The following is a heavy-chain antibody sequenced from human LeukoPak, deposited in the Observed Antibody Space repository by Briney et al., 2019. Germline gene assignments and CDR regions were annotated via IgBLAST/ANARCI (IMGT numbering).Heavy chain of an antibody. CDR1: GGSISNYY. V-gene: IGHV4-59*12. J-gene: IGHJ4*02. CDR3: ARVSRYCSSTSCFLPDY. Sequence: SETLSLTCTVSGGSISNYYWSWIRQPPGKGLEWIGYIYYSGSTNYNPSLKSRVTISVDTSKNQFSLKLSSVTAADTAVYYCARVSRYCSSTSCFLPDYWGQGTLVTVSS. D-gene: IGHD2-2*01. CDR2: IYYSGST.